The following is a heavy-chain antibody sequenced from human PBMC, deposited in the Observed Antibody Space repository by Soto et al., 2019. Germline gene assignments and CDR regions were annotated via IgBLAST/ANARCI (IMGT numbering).Heavy chain of an antibody. CDR3: AKTMYDYDSSDYLIPSFDS. CDR1: GFTVKNYQ. Sequence: EVQLVESGGGFIQPGGSLRLSCVASGFTVKNYQMNWVRQAPGKGLEWVSGITWDSGSTAYADSVKGRFIISRDNAKNSLYLQMNSLRAEDTALYYCAKTMYDYDSSDYLIPSFDSWGQGTLVTVSS. J-gene: IGHJ4*02. D-gene: IGHD3-22*01. CDR2: ITWDSGST. V-gene: IGHV3-9*01.